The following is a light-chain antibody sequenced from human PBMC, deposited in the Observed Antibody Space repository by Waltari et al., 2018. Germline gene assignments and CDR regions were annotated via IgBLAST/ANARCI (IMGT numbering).Light chain of an antibody. CDR3: LVWHSTTDHHGV. CDR1: NIGSKS. V-gene: IGLV3-21*04. CDR2: SDS. Sequence: SYVVTQSPSVSVAPGETARIPCGGDNIGSKSVHWYQQRPGQAPVLVISSDSDRPSGIPERFSGSNSGNTATLTISWVEAEDEADYYCLVWHSTTDHHGVFGGGTKLTVL. J-gene: IGLJ2*01.